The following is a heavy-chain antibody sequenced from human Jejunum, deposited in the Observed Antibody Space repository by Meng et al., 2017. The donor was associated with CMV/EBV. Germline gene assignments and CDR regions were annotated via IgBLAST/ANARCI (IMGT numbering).Heavy chain of an antibody. Sequence: CVASAFIFTNYSMSWVRQAPGKGLEWVANITPDRGVKYYVDSVRGRFTISRDNAKSSLYLQMNSLRAEDTALYYCVTSYSDWGSYWGQGTLVTVSS. V-gene: IGHV3-7*01. CDR1: AFIFTNYS. D-gene: IGHD7-27*01. CDR3: VTSYSDWGSY. J-gene: IGHJ4*02. CDR2: ITPDRGVK.